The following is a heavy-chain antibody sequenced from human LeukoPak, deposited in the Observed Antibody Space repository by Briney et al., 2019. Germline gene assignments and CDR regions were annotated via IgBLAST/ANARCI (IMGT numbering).Heavy chain of an antibody. D-gene: IGHD3-16*01. CDR1: GGSISSYY. J-gene: IGHJ4*02. V-gene: IGHV4-59*01. Sequence: SETLSLTCTVSGGSISSYYWSWIRQPPGKGLEWIGYIYYSGSTNYNPSLKSRVTISVDTSKNQFSLKLSSVTAADTAVYYCARVNYDYVWGSLSLDYWGKGTLVTVSS. CDR3: ARVNYDYVWGSLSLDY. CDR2: IYYSGST.